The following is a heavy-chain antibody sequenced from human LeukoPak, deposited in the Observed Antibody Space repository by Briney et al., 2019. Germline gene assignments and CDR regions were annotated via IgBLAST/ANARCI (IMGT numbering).Heavy chain of an antibody. D-gene: IGHD2-15*01. J-gene: IGHJ6*03. Sequence: SVKVSCKASGYTFTSYAISWVRQAPGQGLEWMGGIIPIFGTANYAQKFQGRVTITADESTSTAYMELSSLRSEDTAVYYCARDHCSGGSCYYFYYMDVWGKGTTVTVSS. CDR1: GYTFTSYA. V-gene: IGHV1-69*13. CDR2: IIPIFGTA. CDR3: ARDHCSGGSCYYFYYMDV.